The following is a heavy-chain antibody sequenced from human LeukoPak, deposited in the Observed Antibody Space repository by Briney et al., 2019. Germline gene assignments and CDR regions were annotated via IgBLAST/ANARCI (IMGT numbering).Heavy chain of an antibody. CDR2: ISSSSTI. D-gene: IGHD1-26*01. CDR1: GFTFSSYE. V-gene: IGHV3-48*03. Sequence: PGGSLRLSCAASGFTFSSYEMNWVRQAPGKGLEWVSYISSSSTIYYADSVKGRFTISRDNAKNSLYLQMNSLRAEDTAVYYCARVINAVGATNNAFDIWGKGTTVTISS. J-gene: IGHJ3*02. CDR3: ARVINAVGATNNAFDI.